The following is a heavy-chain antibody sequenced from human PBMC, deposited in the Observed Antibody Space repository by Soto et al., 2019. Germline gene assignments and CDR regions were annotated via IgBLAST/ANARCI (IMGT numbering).Heavy chain of an antibody. CDR1: GGSISSSSYY. D-gene: IGHD2-21*02. CDR2: IYYSGST. CDR3: ARNCGGDCYSTGDAFDI. Sequence: SETLSLTCTVSGGSISSSSYYWGWIRQPPGKGLEWIGSIYYSGSTYYNPSLKSRVTISVDKSKNQFSLKLSSVTAADTAVYYCARNCGGDCYSTGDAFDIWGQGTMVTVSS. V-gene: IGHV4-39*07. J-gene: IGHJ3*02.